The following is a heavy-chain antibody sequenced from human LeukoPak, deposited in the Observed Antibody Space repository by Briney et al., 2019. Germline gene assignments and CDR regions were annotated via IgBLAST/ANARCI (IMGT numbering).Heavy chain of an antibody. D-gene: IGHD4-23*01. CDR2: IYHSGST. J-gene: IGHJ4*02. CDR1: GYSISSGYY. V-gene: IGHV4-38-2*01. Sequence: SETLSLTCAVSGYSISSGYYWGWIRQPPGKGLEWIGSIYHSGSTYYNPSLKSRVTISVDTSKNQFSLKLSSVTAADTAVYYCARGRSGYGGNSGIASCDYWGQGTLVTVSS. CDR3: ARGRSGYGGNSGIASCDY.